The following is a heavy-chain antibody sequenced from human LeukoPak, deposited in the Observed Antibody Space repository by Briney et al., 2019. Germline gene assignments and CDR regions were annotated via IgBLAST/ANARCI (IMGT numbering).Heavy chain of an antibody. Sequence: PSGTLSLTCAVSGDSISSNNWWSRVRQPPGKGLEWIGEIYHSGSTTYNPSLRSRVTISVDRSENQFSLKLSSVTAADTAVYYCARNGDLCIDYWGQGTLVTVSS. CDR2: IYHSGST. J-gene: IGHJ4*02. CDR1: GDSISSNNW. CDR3: ARNGDLCIDY. V-gene: IGHV4-4*02. D-gene: IGHD4-17*01.